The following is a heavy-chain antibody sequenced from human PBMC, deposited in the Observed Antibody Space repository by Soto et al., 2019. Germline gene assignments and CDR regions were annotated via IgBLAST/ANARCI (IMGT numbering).Heavy chain of an antibody. J-gene: IGHJ4*02. CDR2: IYYSGST. Sequence: PSETLSLTCTVSGGSISSYYWSWIRQPPGKGLEWIGYIYYSGSTNYNPSLKSRVTISVDTSKNQFSLKLSSVTAADTAVYYCARQRGYGSGSSRDFDYWGQGTLVTVSS. CDR3: ARQRGYGSGSSRDFDY. CDR1: GGSISSYY. D-gene: IGHD3-10*01. V-gene: IGHV4-59*08.